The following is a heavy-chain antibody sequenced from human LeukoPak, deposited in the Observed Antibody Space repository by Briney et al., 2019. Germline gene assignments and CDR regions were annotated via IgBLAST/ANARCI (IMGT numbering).Heavy chain of an antibody. V-gene: IGHV4-39*01. CDR3: ARLSRGSGSGHYYYYMDV. D-gene: IGHD3-3*01. Sequence: SETLSLTCTVSGGSISSSSYYWGWIRQPPGKGLEWIGSIYYSGSTYYNPSLKSRVTISVDTSKNQFSLKLSSVTAADTAVYYCARLSRGSGSGHYYYYMDVWGKGTTVTVSS. CDR2: IYYSGST. CDR1: GGSISSSSYY. J-gene: IGHJ6*03.